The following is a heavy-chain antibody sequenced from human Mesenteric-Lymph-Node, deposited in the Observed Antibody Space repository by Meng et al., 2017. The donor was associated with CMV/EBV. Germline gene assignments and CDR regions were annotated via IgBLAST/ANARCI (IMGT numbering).Heavy chain of an antibody. CDR1: GFSLSTSGVG. J-gene: IGHJ4*02. CDR2: IYWDDDK. D-gene: IGHD6-13*01. CDR3: AHSSGIAAAGPFYFDY. Sequence: QITVREFAPTLVKPTHPLTPTCTFSGFSLSTSGVGVGWIRQPPGKALEWLALIYWDDDKRYSPSLKSRLTITKDTSKNQVVLTMTNMDPVDTATYYCAHSSGIAAAGPFYFDYWGQGTLVTVSS. V-gene: IGHV2-5*02.